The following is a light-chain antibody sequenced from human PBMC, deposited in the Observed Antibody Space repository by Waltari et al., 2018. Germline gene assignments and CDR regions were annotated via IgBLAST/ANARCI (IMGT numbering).Light chain of an antibody. CDR1: GLRSFY. J-gene: IGLJ2*01. V-gene: IGLV3-19*01. CDR3: NSRDSSSSHQL. CDR2: GKN. Sequence: SSELTQDPAVSVALGQTVRITCQGDGLRSFYASWYQQKPGQAPILVIYGKNNLPSGIPDRFTGSTSGNTASLTITGAQAEDEADYYCNSRDSSSSHQLFGGGTKLTVL.